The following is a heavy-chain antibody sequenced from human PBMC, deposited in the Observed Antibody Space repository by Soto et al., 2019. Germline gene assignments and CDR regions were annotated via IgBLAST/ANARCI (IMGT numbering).Heavy chain of an antibody. CDR3: ARLRVGVNWYFDL. CDR1: GFNFGDYY. J-gene: IGHJ2*01. CDR2: VSSTGSYT. Sequence: QMQLVESGGGLVKPGGSLRLSCAASGFNFGDYYMSWDRQAPGKGLEWVSFVSSTGSYTKYSDSVGGRFTVSRDNGKNSLHLQLNSLRVEDTAVYYCARLRVGVNWYFDLWGRGTLVTVSS. V-gene: IGHV3-11*06. D-gene: IGHD1-26*01.